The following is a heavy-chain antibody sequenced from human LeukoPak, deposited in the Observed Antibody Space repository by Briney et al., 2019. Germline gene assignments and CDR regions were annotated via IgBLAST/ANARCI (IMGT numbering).Heavy chain of an antibody. CDR2: ISGSGGST. V-gene: IGHV3-23*01. CDR1: GFTFSSYA. CDR3: ATTHDYSDPRSLLGAFDI. D-gene: IGHD4-11*01. Sequence: GGSLRLSCAASGFTFSSYAMSWVRQAPGKGLEWVSAISGSGGSTYYADSVEGRFTISRDNSKNTLYLQMNSLRAEDTAVYYCATTHDYSDPRSLLGAFDIWGQGTMVTVSS. J-gene: IGHJ3*02.